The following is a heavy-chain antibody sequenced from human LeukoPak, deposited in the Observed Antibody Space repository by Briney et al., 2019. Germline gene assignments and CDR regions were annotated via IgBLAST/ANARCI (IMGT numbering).Heavy chain of an antibody. CDR1: GFTFNNYN. D-gene: IGHD3-10*02. Sequence: PGGSLRLSCAASGFTFNNYNMNWVRQAPGKALEWVSSITSSGTYIFYADSVKGRFTISRDNAKSSLYLQMNSLRAEDTAVYYCAELGITMIGGVWGKGTTVTISS. J-gene: IGHJ6*04. V-gene: IGHV3-21*01. CDR3: AELGITMIGGV. CDR2: ITSSGTYI.